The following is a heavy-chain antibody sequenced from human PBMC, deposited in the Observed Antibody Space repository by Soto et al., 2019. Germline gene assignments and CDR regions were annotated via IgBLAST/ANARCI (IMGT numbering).Heavy chain of an antibody. Sequence: PGGSLRLSCAASGFTFSSYSMNWVRQAPGKGLEWVSYISSSSSTIYYADSVKGRFTISRDNAKNSLYLQMNSLRAEDTAVYYCARRSTATARGHYYYYMDVWGKGTTVTVSS. D-gene: IGHD2-2*01. J-gene: IGHJ6*03. CDR3: ARRSTATARGHYYYYMDV. CDR1: GFTFSSYS. CDR2: ISSSSSTI. V-gene: IGHV3-48*01.